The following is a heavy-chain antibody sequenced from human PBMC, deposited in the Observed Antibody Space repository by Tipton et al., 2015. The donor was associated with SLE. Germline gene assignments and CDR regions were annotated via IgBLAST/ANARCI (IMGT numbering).Heavy chain of an antibody. CDR2: IYYSGST. D-gene: IGHD3-10*01. J-gene: IGHJ2*01. CDR3: ARIYGSGNWYFDL. CDR1: GGSISSYY. V-gene: IGHV4-59*12. Sequence: TLSLTCTVSGGSISSYYWSWIRQPPGKGLEWIGYIYYSGSTNYNPSLKSRVTISVDTSKNQFSLRLNSVSAADTAVYYCARIYGSGNWYFDLWGRGTLVIVSS.